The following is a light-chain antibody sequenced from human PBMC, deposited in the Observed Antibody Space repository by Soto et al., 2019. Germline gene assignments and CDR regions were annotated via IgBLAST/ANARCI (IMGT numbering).Light chain of an antibody. CDR3: QQYGSSPIT. J-gene: IGKJ5*01. CDR2: DAS. CDR1: QTVRNNY. Sequence: EFVLTQSPGTLSLSPGERATLSCRASQTVRNNYLAWYQQKSGQAPRLLIYDASSRATGIPDRFSGGGSGTDFTLTISRLEPEDFAVYYCQQYGSSPITFGQGTRLEI. V-gene: IGKV3-20*01.